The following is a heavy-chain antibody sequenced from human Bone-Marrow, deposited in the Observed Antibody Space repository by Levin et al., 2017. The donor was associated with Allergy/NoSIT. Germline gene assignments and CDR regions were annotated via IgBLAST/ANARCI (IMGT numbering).Heavy chain of an antibody. D-gene: IGHD3-3*01. Sequence: SCAVSGDSISGSSWWTWVRQAPGKGLEWIGEIDHTGNTNYNPSLKSRVTISINKSTNQFSLRMNSVSAADTAIYYCARSPDFDFWSTYYDSWGQGTLVIVSS. J-gene: IGHJ4*02. CDR2: IDHTGNT. V-gene: IGHV4-4*02. CDR1: GDSISGSSW. CDR3: ARSPDFDFWSTYYDS.